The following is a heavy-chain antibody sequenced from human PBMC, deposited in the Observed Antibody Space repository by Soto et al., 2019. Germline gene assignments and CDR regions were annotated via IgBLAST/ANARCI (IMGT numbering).Heavy chain of an antibody. CDR3: AKDRRAGGNYGFYSDF. Sequence: GGSLRLSCAASGFTFSSYAMGWVRQAPGKGLEWVSTVNGRGGSTYYADSVKGRFTISRDNSKNTLYLQMTSLRADDTAVYYCAKDRRAGGNYGFYSDFWGQGALVTVSS. D-gene: IGHD1-7*01. V-gene: IGHV3-23*01. CDR2: VNGRGGST. CDR1: GFTFSSYA. J-gene: IGHJ4*02.